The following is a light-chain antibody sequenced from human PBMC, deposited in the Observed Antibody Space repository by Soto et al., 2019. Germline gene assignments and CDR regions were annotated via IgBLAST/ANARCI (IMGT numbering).Light chain of an antibody. CDR3: CSYAGSYTYV. CDR2: DVS. J-gene: IGLJ1*01. Sequence: QTVVTQPRSVSGSPGQSVTISCTGTSSDVGDYNFVSWYQQHPGKAPKLMIYDVSKRPSGVPDRFSGSKSGNTASLTISGLQAEDEADYYCCSYAGSYTYVFGTGTKLTVL. CDR1: SSDVGDYNF. V-gene: IGLV2-11*01.